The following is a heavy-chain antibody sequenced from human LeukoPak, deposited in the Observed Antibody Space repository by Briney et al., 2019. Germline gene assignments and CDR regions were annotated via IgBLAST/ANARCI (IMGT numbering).Heavy chain of an antibody. CDR2: INHSGST. Sequence: PSENLSLTCAVYGGSFSGYYWSWIRQPPGKGLEWIGEINHSGSTNYNPSLKSRVTISVDTSKNQFSLKLSSVTAADTAVYYCARSVWGSGSYSGSDYWGQGTLVTVSS. CDR3: ARSVWGSGSYSGSDY. J-gene: IGHJ4*02. D-gene: IGHD3-10*01. CDR1: GGSFSGYY. V-gene: IGHV4-34*01.